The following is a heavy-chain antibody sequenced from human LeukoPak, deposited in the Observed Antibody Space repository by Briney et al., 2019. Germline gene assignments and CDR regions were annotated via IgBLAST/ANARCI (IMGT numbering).Heavy chain of an antibody. CDR3: ARGYRVHPL. CDR1: GGSFSGYY. V-gene: IGHV4-34*01. J-gene: IGHJ4*02. D-gene: IGHD1-26*01. Sequence: PSETLSLTCAVYGGSFSGYYWSWIRQPPGKGLEWIGEINHSGSTNYNPSLKSRVTISVDTSKNQFSLKLSSVTAADTAVYYCARGYRVHPLWGQGTLVTVSS. CDR2: INHSGST.